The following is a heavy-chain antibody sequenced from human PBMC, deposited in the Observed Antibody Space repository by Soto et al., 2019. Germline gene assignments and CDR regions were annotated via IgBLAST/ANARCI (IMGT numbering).Heavy chain of an antibody. CDR3: ANLAMNYGMDV. J-gene: IGHJ6*02. Sequence: SETLSLTCTVSGGSISSYYWSWIRQPAGKGLEWIGYVYYSGTTNYNPFLKSRVTLSLDKSKNQFSLKLSSVTAADTAVYYCANLAMNYGMDVWGQGTTVTVSS. D-gene: IGHD2-2*01. CDR2: VYYSGTT. CDR1: GGSISSYY. V-gene: IGHV4-59*01.